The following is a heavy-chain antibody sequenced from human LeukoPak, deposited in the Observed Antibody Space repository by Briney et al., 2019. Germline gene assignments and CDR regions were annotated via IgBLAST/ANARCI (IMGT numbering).Heavy chain of an antibody. CDR3: ARHPTGTTDYYYYMDV. Sequence: GESLKISCKGSGYSFTSYWIGWVRQMPGKGLEWMGIIYPGDSDTRYSPSFQGQVTISADKSISTAYLQWSSLKASDTAIYYCARHPTGTTDYYYYMDVWGKGTTVTVSS. CDR2: IYPGDSDT. D-gene: IGHD1-7*01. CDR1: GYSFTSYW. V-gene: IGHV5-51*01. J-gene: IGHJ6*03.